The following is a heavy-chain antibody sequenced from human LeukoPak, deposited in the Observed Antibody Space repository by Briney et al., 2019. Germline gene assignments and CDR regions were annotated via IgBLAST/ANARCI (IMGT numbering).Heavy chain of an antibody. J-gene: IGHJ5*02. V-gene: IGHV4-30-4*01. D-gene: IGHD5-24*01. Sequence: SETLSLTCTVSGGSISSGDYYWSWIRQPPGKGLEWIGYIYYSGSTYYNPSLKSRVTISVDTSKNQFSLKLSSVTAADTAVYYCARGGYNHNWFDPWGQGTLVTVSS. CDR1: GGSISSGDYY. CDR3: ARGGYNHNWFDP. CDR2: IYYSGST.